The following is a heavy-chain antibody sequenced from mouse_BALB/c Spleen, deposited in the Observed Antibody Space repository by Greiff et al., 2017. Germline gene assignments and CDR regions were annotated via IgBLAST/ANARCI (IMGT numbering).Heavy chain of an antibody. V-gene: IGHV5-15*02. CDR2: ISNLAYSI. CDR1: GFTFSDYG. Sequence: DVMLVESGGGLVQPGGSRKLSCAASGFTFSDYGMAWVRQAPGKGPEWVAFISNLAYSIYYADTVTGRFTISRENAKNTLYLEMSSLRSEDTAMYYCARDLGNYYFDYWGQGTTLTVSS. J-gene: IGHJ2*01. D-gene: IGHD2-1*01. CDR3: ARDLGNYYFDY.